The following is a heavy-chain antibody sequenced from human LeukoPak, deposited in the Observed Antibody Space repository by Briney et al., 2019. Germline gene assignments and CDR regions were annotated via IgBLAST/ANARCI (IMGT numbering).Heavy chain of an antibody. CDR1: GFTFSSYA. J-gene: IGHJ4*02. D-gene: IGHD4-17*01. Sequence: GGSLRLSCAASGFTFSSYAMNWVRQAPGKGLEWVSAISGSGAGTYNADSVKGRFTISRDNSKNTLYLQMNSLRAEDAAVYYCAKEVSRVTTFYFDYWGQGTLVTVSS. CDR2: ISGSGAGT. CDR3: AKEVSRVTTFYFDY. V-gene: IGHV3-23*01.